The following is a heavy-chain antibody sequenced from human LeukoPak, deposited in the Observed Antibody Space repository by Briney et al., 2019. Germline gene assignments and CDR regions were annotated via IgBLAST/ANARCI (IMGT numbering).Heavy chain of an antibody. CDR3: ARGPMVRTNLFDY. D-gene: IGHD3-10*01. V-gene: IGHV3-23*01. CDR1: GFTFSNSA. Sequence: PGGSLRLSCAASGFTFSNSAMSWVRQAPGKGLEWVSSISGSGSGGSTYYADSVKGRFTISRDNAKNTLYLQMNSLRAEDTAVYYCARGPMVRTNLFDYWGQGTLVTVSS. CDR2: ISGSGSGGST. J-gene: IGHJ4*02.